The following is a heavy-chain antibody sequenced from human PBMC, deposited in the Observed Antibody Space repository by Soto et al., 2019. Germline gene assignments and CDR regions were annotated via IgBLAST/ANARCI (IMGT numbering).Heavy chain of an antibody. V-gene: IGHV1-18*01. Sequence: ASVKVSCKASGYTFTSYGISWVRQAPGQGLEWMGWISAYNGNTNYAQKLQGRVTMTTDTSTSTAYMELRSLRSDDTAVYYCARGAVVVPAARNWFDPWGQGTLVTAPQ. J-gene: IGHJ5*02. CDR1: GYTFTSYG. CDR3: ARGAVVVPAARNWFDP. D-gene: IGHD2-2*01. CDR2: ISAYNGNT.